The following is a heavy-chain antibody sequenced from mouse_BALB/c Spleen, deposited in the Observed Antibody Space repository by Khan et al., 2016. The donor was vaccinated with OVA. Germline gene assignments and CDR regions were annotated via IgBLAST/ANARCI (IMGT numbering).Heavy chain of an antibody. J-gene: IGHJ1*01. Sequence: QIQLVQSGPELKKPGETVKISCKASGYTFTNYGMNWVRQAPGKGLKWMGWINTYTGEPTYADDFKGRFAFSLETSASTAYLQINTLKHEDTATYVCARRKPYWYFDVWGAGTTVTVSS. V-gene: IGHV9-3-1*01. CDR2: INTYTGEP. CDR1: GYTFTNYG. CDR3: ARRKPYWYFDV.